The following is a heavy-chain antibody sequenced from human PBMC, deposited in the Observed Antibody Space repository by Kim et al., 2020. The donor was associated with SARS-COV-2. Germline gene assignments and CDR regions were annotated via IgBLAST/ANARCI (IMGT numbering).Heavy chain of an antibody. V-gene: IGHV3-7*03. CDR3: ARDRGWNQYDL. CDR2: IKPDGTVT. J-gene: IGHJ5*02. D-gene: IGHD1-1*01. CDR1: GFSLSTSW. Sequence: GGSLRLSCAASGFSLSTSWMAWVRQAPGQRLEWVANIKPDGTVTYYADSVKGRFTISIDNTKNSLSLQMDSLRPEDTAVYYCARDRGWNQYDLWGQGTLVTVSS.